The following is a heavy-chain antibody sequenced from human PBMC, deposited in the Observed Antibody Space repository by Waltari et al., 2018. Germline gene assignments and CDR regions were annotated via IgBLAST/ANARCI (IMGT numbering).Heavy chain of an antibody. J-gene: IGHJ4*02. Sequence: QVQLQEWGPGLVKPSETLSLTCAVSGYSISSGYYWGWTGQPPGKGLEWIGSIYHSGSTYYNPSLKSRVTISVDTSKNQFSLKLSSVTAADTAVYYCARDLAMYYYGSGSSLYFDYWGQGTLVTVSS. CDR1: GYSISSGYY. CDR2: IYHSGST. CDR3: ARDLAMYYYGSGSSLYFDY. V-gene: IGHV4-38-2*02. D-gene: IGHD3-10*01.